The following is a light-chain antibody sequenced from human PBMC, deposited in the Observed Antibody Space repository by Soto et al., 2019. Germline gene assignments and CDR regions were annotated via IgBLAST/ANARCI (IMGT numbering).Light chain of an antibody. CDR2: GAS. J-gene: IGKJ1*01. Sequence: IQLTQSPSSLSASLGDRVTITCRASQAISSNLAWYQQKPGRAPKLLIFGASTLHSGVPSRFSGSGSGTDFTLTISSLQPEDFATYYCQQHTNWPPRTFGQGTKVDIK. CDR3: QQHTNWPPRT. CDR1: QAISSN. V-gene: IGKV1-9*01.